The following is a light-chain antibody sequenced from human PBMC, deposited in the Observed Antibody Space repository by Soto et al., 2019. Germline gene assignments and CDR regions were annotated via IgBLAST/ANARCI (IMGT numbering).Light chain of an antibody. Sequence: IVMTQSPATLSVSPGERATLSCRASQSVGTNLAWYHQKPGQAPRLLISGASTRATGVPSRFTGSGSGTEFPLNTRSLQSEDFAVYYCQQYYNWPPTFGRGTKVEIK. CDR1: QSVGTN. J-gene: IGKJ1*01. CDR3: QQYYNWPPT. V-gene: IGKV3-15*01. CDR2: GAS.